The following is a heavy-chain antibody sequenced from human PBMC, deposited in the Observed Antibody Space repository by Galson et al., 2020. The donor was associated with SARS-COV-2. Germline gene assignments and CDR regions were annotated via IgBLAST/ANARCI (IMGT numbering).Heavy chain of an antibody. CDR2: IYTSGST. J-gene: IGHJ5*02. V-gene: IGHV4-4*07. D-gene: IGHD6-19*01. CDR3: ARVPKSTYSSGWYWTNWFDP. Sequence: SETLSLTCTVSGGSISSYYWSWIRQPAGKGLEWIGRIYTSGSTNYNPSLKSRVTMSVDTSKNQFSLKLSSVTAADTAVYYCARVPKSTYSSGWYWTNWFDPWGQGTLVTVSS. CDR1: GGSISSYY.